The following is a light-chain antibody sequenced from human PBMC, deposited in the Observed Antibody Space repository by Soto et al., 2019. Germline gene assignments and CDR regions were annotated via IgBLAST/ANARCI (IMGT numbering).Light chain of an antibody. J-gene: IGLJ2*01. CDR2: EVT. CDR1: SSDIRDSNY. CDR3: GSKAGSDKHVV. Sequence: QSVLSQPPSASGSPGQSVTISCSGISSDIRDSNYVSWYQQHPGKAPKLVVSEVTKRPSGVPDRFSGSRSGTTAFLTISGLQTEDAADYYCGSKAGSDKHVVFGGGTKLTVL. V-gene: IGLV2-8*01.